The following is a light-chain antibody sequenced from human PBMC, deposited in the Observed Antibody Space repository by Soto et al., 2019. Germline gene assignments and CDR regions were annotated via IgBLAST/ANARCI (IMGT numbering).Light chain of an antibody. J-gene: IGKJ3*01. Sequence: DIQMTQSPSTLSASVGDRVTITCRASQSISSWLAWYQQKPGKAPKLLIYDASSLESGVPSRCSGSGSGTEFTITISSLQPDAFASYYCQQYKSYFTFGPGTKVDIK. CDR2: DAS. CDR3: QQYKSYFT. V-gene: IGKV1-5*01. CDR1: QSISSW.